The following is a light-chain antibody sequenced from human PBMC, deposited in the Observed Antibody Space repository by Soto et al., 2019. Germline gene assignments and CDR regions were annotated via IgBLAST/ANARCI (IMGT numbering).Light chain of an antibody. V-gene: IGLV2-23*01. J-gene: IGLJ2*01. Sequence: SALTQPASVSGSPGQSITISCTGSSGDIGSYNLVSWYQHHPGKAPKLMIYEGTNRPSGVSNRFSGSKSGNTASLTISGLQAEDEADYYCCSYARGSTLIFGGGTKLTVL. CDR2: EGT. CDR3: CSYARGSTLI. CDR1: SGDIGSYNL.